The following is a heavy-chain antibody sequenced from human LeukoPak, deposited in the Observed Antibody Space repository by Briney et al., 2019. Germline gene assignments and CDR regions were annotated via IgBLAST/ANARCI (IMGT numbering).Heavy chain of an antibody. V-gene: IGHV4-59*08. Sequence: TSETLSLTCTVSGGSINSHFWSSIRQPPGKGLEWVGSIYYTGSSNYNPSLESRVTISVDTSKNQFSLKLSSVTAADTAVYYCARGRYYFDYWGQGTLVTVSS. J-gene: IGHJ4*02. CDR3: ARGRYYFDY. CDR2: IYYTGSS. CDR1: GGSINSHF.